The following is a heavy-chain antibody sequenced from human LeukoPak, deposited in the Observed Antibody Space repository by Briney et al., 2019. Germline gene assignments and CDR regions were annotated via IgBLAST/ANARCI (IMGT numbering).Heavy chain of an antibody. CDR1: GFTFSNYG. D-gene: IGHD3-16*01. Sequence: GGSLRLSCAASGFTFSNYGMHWVRQGPGKGLEWVAVISYDGSKKYYADSVKGRFTISRDNSKNTLYLQMNSLRVEDTAVFYCAKVFQIGDRHYFDYWGQGTLVTVS. CDR2: ISYDGSKK. CDR3: AKVFQIGDRHYFDY. V-gene: IGHV3-30*18. J-gene: IGHJ4*02.